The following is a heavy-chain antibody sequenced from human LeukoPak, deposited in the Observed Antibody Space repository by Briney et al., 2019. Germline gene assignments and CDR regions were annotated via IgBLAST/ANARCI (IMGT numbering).Heavy chain of an antibody. J-gene: IGHJ4*02. D-gene: IGHD3-10*01. CDR2: SAYNGNT. Sequence: GASVKVSCKASGYTFTNYGFNWVRQAPGQGLEWMGNSAYNGNTNYAQKFQDRVTMTTDTSTSTAYMEPRSLRSDDTAVYYCARYNSMFRGVTTSDCWGQGTLVTVSS. V-gene: IGHV1-18*01. CDR1: GYTFTNYG. CDR3: ARYNSMFRGVTTSDC.